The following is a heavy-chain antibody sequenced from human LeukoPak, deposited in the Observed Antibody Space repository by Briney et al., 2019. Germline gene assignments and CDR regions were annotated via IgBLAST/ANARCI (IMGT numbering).Heavy chain of an antibody. CDR2: ISSSSSYI. D-gene: IGHD3-10*01. CDR3: ARDRFGEYVFDY. V-gene: IGHV3-21*01. Sequence: PGGSLRLSCAASGFTFSSYSMNWVRQAPGKGLEWVSSISSSSSYIYYADSVKGRFTISRDNAKNSLYLQMNSLRAEDTAVYYCARDRFGEYVFDYWGQGTLVTVSS. CDR1: GFTFSSYS. J-gene: IGHJ4*02.